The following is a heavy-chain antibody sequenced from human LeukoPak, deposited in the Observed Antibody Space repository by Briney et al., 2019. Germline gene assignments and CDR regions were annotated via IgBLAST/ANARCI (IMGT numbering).Heavy chain of an antibody. CDR3: ARRCSGPTCYTDAYDI. Sequence: SETLSLTCTVSGGSVSSYYWTWIRQPPGKGLEWIGYIYSSGSTKYNPSLKSRVTISVDTSNKQFSLNLSSVTAADTAVYYCARRCSGPTCYTDAYDIWGQGTMVTVSS. CDR1: GGSVSSYY. J-gene: IGHJ3*02. CDR2: IYSSGST. V-gene: IGHV4-4*09. D-gene: IGHD2-2*02.